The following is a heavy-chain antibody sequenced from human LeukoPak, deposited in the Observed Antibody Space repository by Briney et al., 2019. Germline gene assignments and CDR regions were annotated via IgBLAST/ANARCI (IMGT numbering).Heavy chain of an antibody. V-gene: IGHV3-30*18. Sequence: GRSLRLSCAASGFTFSSYGMHWVRQAPGKGLEWVAVISHDGSRRSYADSVEGRLTISRDNSKNTLYLQMNSLRAEDTAVYYCAKEIVDPWGQGTLVTVSS. CDR1: GFTFSSYG. J-gene: IGHJ5*02. D-gene: IGHD2/OR15-2a*01. CDR2: ISHDGSRR. CDR3: AKEIVDP.